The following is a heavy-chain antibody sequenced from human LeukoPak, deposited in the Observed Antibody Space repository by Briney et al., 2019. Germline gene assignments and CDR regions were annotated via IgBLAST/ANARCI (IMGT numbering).Heavy chain of an antibody. CDR3: ARVPIGYCSGGSCYSG. D-gene: IGHD2-15*01. Sequence: GGSLRLSCAASGFTFSSYEMNWVRQAPGKGLDWVSYISSSGSTIYYADSVKGRFTISRDNAKNSLYLQMNSLRAEDTAVYYCARVPIGYCSGGSCYSGWGQGTLVTVSS. CDR2: ISSSGSTI. CDR1: GFTFSSYE. J-gene: IGHJ4*02. V-gene: IGHV3-48*03.